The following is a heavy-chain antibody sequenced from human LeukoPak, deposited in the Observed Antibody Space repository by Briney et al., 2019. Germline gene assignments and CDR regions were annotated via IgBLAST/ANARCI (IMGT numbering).Heavy chain of an antibody. V-gene: IGHV1-2*02. J-gene: IGHJ4*02. Sequence: ALVKVSCKASGYTFTGYYMHWVRQAPGQGLEWMGWINPNSGGTNYAQKFQGRVTMTRDTSISTAYMELSRLRSDDTAVYYCARDLYLGTYNLDYWGQGTLVTVSS. CDR1: GYTFTGYY. CDR2: INPNSGGT. CDR3: ARDLYLGTYNLDY. D-gene: IGHD1-1*01.